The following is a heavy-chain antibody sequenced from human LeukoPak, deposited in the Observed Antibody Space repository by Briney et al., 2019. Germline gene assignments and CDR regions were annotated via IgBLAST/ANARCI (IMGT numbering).Heavy chain of an antibody. CDR1: GXIVSSNY. CDR2: IYSGGKT. D-gene: IGHD3-3*01. CDR3: ARWRGDYVDY. J-gene: IGHJ4*02. Sequence: GGYLRLSWAASGXIVSSNYMTWVRQAPGKGLEWVSVIYSGGKTYYADSVKGRFTISRDNAKNTVYLEMHSLRAEDTAVYYCARWRGDYVDYWGQGTLVTVSS. V-gene: IGHV3-53*01.